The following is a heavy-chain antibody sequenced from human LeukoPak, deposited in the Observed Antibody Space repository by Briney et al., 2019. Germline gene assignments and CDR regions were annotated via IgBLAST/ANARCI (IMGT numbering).Heavy chain of an antibody. D-gene: IGHD3-22*01. CDR1: GYSISSGYY. V-gene: IGHV4-38-2*02. CDR2: IYHSGST. J-gene: IGHJ1*01. Sequence: KSSETLSLTCAVSGYSISSGYYWGWIRQPPGKGLEWIGSIYHSGSTYYNPSLKSRVTISVDTSKNQFSLKLSSVTAADTAVYYYARDVYDSSGYLGAEYFQHWGQGTLVTVSS. CDR3: ARDVYDSSGYLGAEYFQH.